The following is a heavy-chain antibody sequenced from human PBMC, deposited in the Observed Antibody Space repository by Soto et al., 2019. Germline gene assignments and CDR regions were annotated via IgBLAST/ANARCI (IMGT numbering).Heavy chain of an antibody. V-gene: IGHV4-30-4*01. CDR1: GGSISSGDYY. Sequence: SETLSLTCTVSGGSISSGDYYWSWIRQPPGKGLEWIGYIYYSGSTYYNPSLKSRVTISVDTSKNQFSLKLSSVTAADTAVYYCARETAMVMRSWFDPWGQGTLVTVSS. CDR2: IYYSGST. J-gene: IGHJ5*02. D-gene: IGHD5-18*01. CDR3: ARETAMVMRSWFDP.